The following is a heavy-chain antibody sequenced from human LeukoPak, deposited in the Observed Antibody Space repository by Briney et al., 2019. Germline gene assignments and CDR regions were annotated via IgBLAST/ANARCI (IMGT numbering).Heavy chain of an antibody. CDR3: ARVADYGGNSGLSALAFDI. Sequence: ASVKVSCKASGYTFTGYHLHWVRQAPGQGLEWMGWINCNSGGTNYAQKFQGRVTMTRDTSIRTVYMELSRLGSDDTAVFYCARVADYGGNSGLSALAFDIWGQGTIVTVSS. D-gene: IGHD4-23*01. CDR2: INCNSGGT. J-gene: IGHJ3*02. V-gene: IGHV1-2*02. CDR1: GYTFTGYH.